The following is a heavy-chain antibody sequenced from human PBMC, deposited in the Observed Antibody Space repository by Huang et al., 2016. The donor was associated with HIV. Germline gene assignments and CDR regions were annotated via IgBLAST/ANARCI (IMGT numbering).Heavy chain of an antibody. CDR2: LDYSGST. J-gene: IGHJ4*02. CDR3: ARDHHDFWRGYRRMYFFDH. D-gene: IGHD3-3*01. CDR1: GGSISTHY. V-gene: IGHV4-59*11. Sequence: QVQLQESGPGLVKPSETLSLTCTVSGGSISTHYWSWIRQPPGKGLEWIGSLDYSGSTNYSPSLTSRVTILLDTSKSQFSLRVNSVTAADTAMYYCARDHHDFWRGYRRMYFFDHWGQGTLVTVSS.